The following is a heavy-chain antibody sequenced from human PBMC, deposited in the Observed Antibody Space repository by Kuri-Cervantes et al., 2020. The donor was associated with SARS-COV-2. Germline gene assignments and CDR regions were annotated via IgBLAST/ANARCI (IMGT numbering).Heavy chain of an antibody. CDR2: IYTSGST. D-gene: IGHD2-2*02. Sequence: ESLKISCTVSGGSISSYYWSWIRQPAGKGLEWIGRIYTSGSTNYNPSLKSRVTILVDTSKNQFSLKLSSVTAADTAVYYCARVREYQLLYGVSFDYWGQGTLVTVSS. CDR1: GGSISSYY. CDR3: ARVREYQLLYGVSFDY. J-gene: IGHJ4*02. V-gene: IGHV4-4*07.